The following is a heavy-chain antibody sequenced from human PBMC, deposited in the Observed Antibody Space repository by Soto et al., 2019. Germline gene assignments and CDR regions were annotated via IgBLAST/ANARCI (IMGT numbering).Heavy chain of an antibody. J-gene: IGHJ5*02. Sequence: SEALSLTCAAYGGTFSCYYWSWVRQPPWKGLEWIGEINHSGSTSYIPSLKSRVTISVDTSKNQFSLKLSSVTAADTAVYYCARVSAVAILNWFDPWGQGTLVTVS. CDR2: INHSGST. CDR1: GGTFSCYY. CDR3: ARVSAVAILNWFDP. V-gene: IGHV4-34*01. D-gene: IGHD6-19*01.